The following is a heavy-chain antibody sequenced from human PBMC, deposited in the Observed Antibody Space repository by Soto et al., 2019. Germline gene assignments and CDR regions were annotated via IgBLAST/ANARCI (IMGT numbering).Heavy chain of an antibody. CDR3: ARDLKYSSGWFGGY. Sequence: EVQLLESGGGLVQPGGSLRLSCAASGFTFSSYAMSWVRQAPGKGLEWVSAISGSGGSTYYADSVKGRFTISRDNSKNTLYLQMNSLRAEDTAVYYCARDLKYSSGWFGGYWGQGTLVTVSS. J-gene: IGHJ4*02. CDR1: GFTFSSYA. V-gene: IGHV3-23*01. CDR2: ISGSGGST. D-gene: IGHD6-19*01.